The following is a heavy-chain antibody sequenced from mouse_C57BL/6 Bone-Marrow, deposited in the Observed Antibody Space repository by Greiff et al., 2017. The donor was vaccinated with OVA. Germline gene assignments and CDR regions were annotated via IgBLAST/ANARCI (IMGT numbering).Heavy chain of an antibody. V-gene: IGHV1-15*01. CDR3: TREGSIQGY. Sequence: QVQLQQSGAELVRPGASVTLSCKASGYTFTDYEMHWVKQTPVHGLEWIGAIDTETGGTAYNQKFTGKAILTADKYSSTAYMELRSLTSEYSAVYYCTREGSIQGYWGQGTTLTVSS. J-gene: IGHJ2*01. CDR2: IDTETGGT. CDR1: GYTFTDYE.